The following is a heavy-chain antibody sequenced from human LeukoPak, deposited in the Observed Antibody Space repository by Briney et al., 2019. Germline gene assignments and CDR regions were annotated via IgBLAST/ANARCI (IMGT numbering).Heavy chain of an antibody. CDR1: GGPISSYY. Sequence: PSETLTLTCTVSGGPISSYYWSWIRQPPGKGLEWIGYIYYTGSTNYNPSLKSRATISLDTSMNQFSLKLSSVTAADTAVYYCARLPLFHYMDVWGKGTKVTVS. CDR2: IYYTGST. J-gene: IGHJ6*03. V-gene: IGHV4-59*08. CDR3: ARLPLFHYMDV.